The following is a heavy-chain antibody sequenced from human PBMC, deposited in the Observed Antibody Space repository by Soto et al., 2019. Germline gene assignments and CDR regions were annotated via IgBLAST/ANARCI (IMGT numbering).Heavy chain of an antibody. CDR3: ARWPQPRYTADPYAVDV. J-gene: IGHJ6*02. Sequence: QVHLVQSGTEVKKTGSSVKVSCKASGGTFSSSGFSWVRQAPGQGLEWMGMIVPSLDTTNYAQKFQARVTITADEVTSTAYMELRSLRSEDTAVYYCARWPQPRYTADPYAVDVWGQGTRVIVSS. CDR1: GGTFSSSG. D-gene: IGHD3-16*02. V-gene: IGHV1-69*11. CDR2: IVPSLDTT.